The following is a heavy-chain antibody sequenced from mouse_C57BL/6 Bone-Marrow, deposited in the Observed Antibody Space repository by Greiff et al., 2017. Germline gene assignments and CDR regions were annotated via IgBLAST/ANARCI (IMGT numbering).Heavy chain of an antibody. CDR3: ARGCCSAVDY. J-gene: IGHJ4*01. V-gene: IGHV1-52*01. CDR2: IDPSDSDT. Sequence: VQLQQPGAELVRPGSSVKLSCKASGYTFTSYWMHWVKQRPIQGLEWIGNIDPSDSDTHYTPKFKGKATLTVDTSSSTAYLQLSSLTSEDSAVYCCARGCCSAVDYWGQGTSVTVSS. D-gene: IGHD6-1*01. CDR1: GYTFTSYW.